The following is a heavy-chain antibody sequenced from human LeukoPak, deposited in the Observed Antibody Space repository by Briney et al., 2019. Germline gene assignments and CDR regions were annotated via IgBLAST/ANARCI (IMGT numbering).Heavy chain of an antibody. CDR2: INPSGGST. Sequence: SVKVSCKASGYTFTSYYMHWVRQAPGQGPEWMGIINPSGGSTSYAQKFQGRVTMTRDTSTSTVYMELSSLRSEDTAVYYCAKVGPTRENCFDYWGQGTLVTVSS. CDR1: GYTFTSYY. D-gene: IGHD1-26*01. CDR3: AKVGPTRENCFDY. J-gene: IGHJ4*02. V-gene: IGHV1-46*01.